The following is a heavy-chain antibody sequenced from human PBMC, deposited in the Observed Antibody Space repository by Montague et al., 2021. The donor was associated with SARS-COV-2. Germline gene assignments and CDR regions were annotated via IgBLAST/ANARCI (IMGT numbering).Heavy chain of an antibody. J-gene: IGHJ4*02. CDR1: GGSLSSYY. CDR2: VYYNGST. CDR3: ARGSNWSHYFDY. Sequence: SETLSLTCNVSGGSLSSYYWSWIRQPPGKGLEWIGYVYYNGSTNYSPSLKSRIILSVDTSKNHFSLKVSSVTAADTAVYYCARGSNWSHYFDYWGQGTLVTVSS. D-gene: IGHD5-24*01. V-gene: IGHV4-59*01.